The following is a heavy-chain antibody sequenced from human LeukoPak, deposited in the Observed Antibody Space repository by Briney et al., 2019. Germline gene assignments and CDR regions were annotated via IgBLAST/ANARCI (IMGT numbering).Heavy chain of an antibody. Sequence: PSETLSLTCTVSGGSISSSSYSWAWIRQPPGKGLEWIGSIYYSGSTYYNPSLKSRVTISVDTSKNQFSLKLSSVTAADTAVYYCARGDGDYWFDPWGQGTLVTVSS. CDR2: IYYSGST. CDR1: GGSISSSSYS. D-gene: IGHD4-17*01. V-gene: IGHV4-39*01. J-gene: IGHJ5*02. CDR3: ARGDGDYWFDP.